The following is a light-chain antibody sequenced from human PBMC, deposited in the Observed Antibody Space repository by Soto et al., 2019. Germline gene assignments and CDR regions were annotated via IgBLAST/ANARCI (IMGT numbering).Light chain of an antibody. CDR1: QGIKDY. J-gene: IGKJ1*01. CDR2: GAS. CDR3: QPYNNWPRT. Sequence: EIVMTQSPATLSVSPGERATLSCRASQGIKDYVAWFQQKPGQAPRLLIYGASTRATAIPARFSGSGSGTEFTLSISSLQSEDFEVYYCQPYNNWPRTFGQGTKVDIX. V-gene: IGKV3-15*01.